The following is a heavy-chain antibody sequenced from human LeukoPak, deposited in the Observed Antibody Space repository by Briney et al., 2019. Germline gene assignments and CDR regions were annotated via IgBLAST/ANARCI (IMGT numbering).Heavy chain of an antibody. CDR1: GFTFSSYA. J-gene: IGHJ5*02. CDR2: ISGSGGST. D-gene: IGHD2-15*01. CDR3: ARTVGYCSGGSCYSNWFDP. V-gene: IGHV3-23*01. Sequence: GGSLRLSCAASGFTFSSYAMSWVRQAPGKGLEWVSAISGSGGSTYYADSVKGRFTISRDNSKNTLYLQMNSLRAEDTAVYYCARTVGYCSGGSCYSNWFDPWGQGILVTVSS.